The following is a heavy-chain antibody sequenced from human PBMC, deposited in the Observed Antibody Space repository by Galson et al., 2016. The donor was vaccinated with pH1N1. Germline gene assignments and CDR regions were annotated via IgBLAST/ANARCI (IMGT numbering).Heavy chain of an antibody. Sequence: SLRLSCAASRFTFSSYGMHWVRQAQGKGLDWVAFIRYDGSYKYYGDSVKGRFTISRDNSKNTLYLQMNNLRDEDTAVYYCASQLRFLDSDDFDIWGPGTNVTVSS. CDR3: ASQLRFLDSDDFDI. J-gene: IGHJ3*02. CDR1: RFTFSSYG. V-gene: IGHV3-30*02. D-gene: IGHD3-3*01. CDR2: IRYDGSYK.